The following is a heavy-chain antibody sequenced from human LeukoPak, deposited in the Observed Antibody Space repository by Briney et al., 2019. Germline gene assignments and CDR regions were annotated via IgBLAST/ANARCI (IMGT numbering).Heavy chain of an antibody. J-gene: IGHJ3*02. V-gene: IGHV5-51*01. D-gene: IGHD3-22*01. CDR1: GYSFTSYW. CDR2: IYPGDSDT. Sequence: GESLKISCKGSGYSFTSYWIGWVRQMPGKGLEWMGIIYPGDSDTRYSPSFQGQVTISADKSISTAYLQWSSLKASDTAMYYCARRTAGGGYYDSSGYRLTNDAFGIWGQGTMVTVSS. CDR3: ARRTAGGGYYDSSGYRLTNDAFGI.